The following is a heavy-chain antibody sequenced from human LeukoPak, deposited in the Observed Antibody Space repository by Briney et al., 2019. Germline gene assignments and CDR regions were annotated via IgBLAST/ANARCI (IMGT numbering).Heavy chain of an antibody. D-gene: IGHD3-22*01. Sequence: RASVKVSCKASGYTFTGYYMYWVRQAPGQGLEWMGWINPNSGGTNYAQRFQGRVTMTRDTSISTAYMELSRLRSDDTAVYYCARVGVYYDSSGYLDYWGQGTLVTVSS. J-gene: IGHJ4*02. V-gene: IGHV1-2*02. CDR2: INPNSGGT. CDR1: GYTFTGYY. CDR3: ARVGVYYDSSGYLDY.